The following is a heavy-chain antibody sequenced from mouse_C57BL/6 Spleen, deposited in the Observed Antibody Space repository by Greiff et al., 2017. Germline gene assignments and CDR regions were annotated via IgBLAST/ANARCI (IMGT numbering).Heavy chain of an antibody. Sequence: QVQLQQPGAELVKPGASVKLSCKASGYTFTSYWMHWVKQRPGQGLEWIGNINPSNGGTNYNEKFKGKATLTADKSSSTAYMQLSSLTSEDSAVYYCARSDYLCYFDYWGQGTTLTVSS. V-gene: IGHV1-53*01. CDR3: ARSDYLCYFDY. CDR1: GYTFTSYW. CDR2: INPSNGGT. J-gene: IGHJ2*01. D-gene: IGHD1-1*01.